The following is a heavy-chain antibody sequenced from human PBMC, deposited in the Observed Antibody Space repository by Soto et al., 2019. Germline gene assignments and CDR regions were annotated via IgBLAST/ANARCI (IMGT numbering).Heavy chain of an antibody. Sequence: EVQLVESGGGLVQPGGSLRLSCVASGFAFTSYRMHCVRQAPGKGLVWVSRIKTDGSRTTYADSVKGRFTISRDNAKNTLYLQMNSLRAEDTAVYYCAREPRASNGDYINSYYYYMDVWGTGTTVTVSS. V-gene: IGHV3-74*03. CDR1: GFAFTSYR. J-gene: IGHJ6*03. CDR2: IKTDGSRT. CDR3: AREPRASNGDYINSYYYYMDV. D-gene: IGHD4-17*01.